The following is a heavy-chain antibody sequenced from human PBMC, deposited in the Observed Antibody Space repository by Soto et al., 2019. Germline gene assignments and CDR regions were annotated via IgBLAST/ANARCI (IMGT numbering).Heavy chain of an antibody. V-gene: IGHV4-30-2*01. CDR2: IYDSGSA. CDR3: ARDRNVYYVLDV. D-gene: IGHD2-8*01. J-gene: IGHJ6*02. Sequence: QLQLQESGSGLVKPSQTLSLTCAVSGGSISSGGYSWSWIRQPPGKGVEWIGYIYDSGSAYYNPSLRRRVPISVDRSKNQFSLKLSCVKAADTAVYYCARDRNVYYVLDVWGQGTTVTVSS. CDR1: GGSISSGGYS.